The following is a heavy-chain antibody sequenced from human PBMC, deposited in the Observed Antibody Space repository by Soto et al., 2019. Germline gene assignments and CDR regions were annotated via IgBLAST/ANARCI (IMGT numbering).Heavy chain of an antibody. J-gene: IGHJ4*02. V-gene: IGHV4-59*01. CDR2: IYYSGST. CDR1: GGSISSYY. D-gene: IGHD3-22*01. Sequence: QVQLQESGPGLVKPSETLSLTCTVSGGSISSYYWSWIRQPPGKGLEWIGYIYYSGSTNYNPSLQSRVTISXXTXKXXFSLKLSSVTAADTAVYYCARGLRGYYDSSGTFDYWGQGTLVTVSS. CDR3: ARGLRGYYDSSGTFDY.